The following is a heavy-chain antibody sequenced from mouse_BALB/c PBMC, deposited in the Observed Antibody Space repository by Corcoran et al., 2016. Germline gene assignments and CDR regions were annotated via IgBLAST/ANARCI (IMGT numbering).Heavy chain of an antibody. J-gene: IGHJ2*01. Sequence: EVQLQQSGAELVKPGASVKLSCTASGFNIKDTYMHWVKQRPEQGLEWIGRIDPANGNTKYDPKFQGKATITADTSSNTAYLQLSSLTSEDTAVYYCARGADYDEGFDYWGQGTTLPVSS. CDR3: ARGADYDEGFDY. CDR2: IDPANGNT. CDR1: GFNIKDTY. D-gene: IGHD2-4*01. V-gene: IGHV14-3*02.